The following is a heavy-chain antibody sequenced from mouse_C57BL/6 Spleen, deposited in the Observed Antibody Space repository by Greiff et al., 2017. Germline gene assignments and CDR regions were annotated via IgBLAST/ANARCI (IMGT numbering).Heavy chain of an antibody. V-gene: IGHV1-82*01. CDR2: IYPGDGDT. CDR1: GYAFSSSW. D-gene: IGHD1-1*01. CDR3: ASSTTVEAADCYFDV. Sequence: VQLQQSGPELVKPGASVKISCKASGYAFSSSWMNWVKQRPGTGLEWIGRIYPGDGDTNYNGKFKGKATLTADKSSSTAYMQLSSMTSEDSAIFFCASSTTVEAADCYFDVWGTGTTVTVSS. J-gene: IGHJ1*03.